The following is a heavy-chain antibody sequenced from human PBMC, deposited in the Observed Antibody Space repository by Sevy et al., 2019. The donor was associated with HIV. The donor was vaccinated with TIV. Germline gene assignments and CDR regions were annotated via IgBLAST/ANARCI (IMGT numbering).Heavy chain of an antibody. V-gene: IGHV4-4*02. Sequence: SETLSLTCAVSGGSIRSSHWWSWVRQSPGKGLEWIGEIYYSGSRNYNPSLKSRLTISVETSNNLFSLRLSSVTAADTAVYYCAREEYFYGSATYGYGMDVWGQGTTVTVSS. CDR3: AREEYFYGSATYGYGMDV. CDR1: GGSIRSSHW. J-gene: IGHJ6*02. D-gene: IGHD3-10*01. CDR2: IYYSGSR.